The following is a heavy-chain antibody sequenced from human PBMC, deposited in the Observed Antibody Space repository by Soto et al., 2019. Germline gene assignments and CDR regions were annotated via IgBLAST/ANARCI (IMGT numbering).Heavy chain of an antibody. CDR1: RFTFSDFA. Sequence: DVQLLESWGGLVQPGGSLTLSCAASRFTFSDFAMSWVRQAPGKGLEWVSAIGGGGADTYYADSVKGRFTISRDNSKNTLYLQMNSLRDEDTAVYYCAKDAVPYNGKWDWFDSWGQGTLVTVSS. CDR3: AKDAVPYNGKWDWFDS. V-gene: IGHV3-23*01. J-gene: IGHJ5*01. CDR2: IGGGGADT. D-gene: IGHD1-26*01.